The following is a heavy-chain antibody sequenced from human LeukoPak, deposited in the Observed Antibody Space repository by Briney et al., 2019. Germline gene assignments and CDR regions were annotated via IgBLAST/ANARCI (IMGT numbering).Heavy chain of an antibody. Sequence: SETLSLTCAVSGGSISSYYWSWIRQSPGKGLEWIAYIHHGGRTSYNPSLRGRVSISVDTSKNQISLNLTSVTAADRAVYYCAREGGYNVDAFDVWGQGTMVIVSS. D-gene: IGHD5-24*01. CDR2: IHHGGRT. V-gene: IGHV4-59*01. CDR1: GGSISSYY. J-gene: IGHJ3*01. CDR3: AREGGYNVDAFDV.